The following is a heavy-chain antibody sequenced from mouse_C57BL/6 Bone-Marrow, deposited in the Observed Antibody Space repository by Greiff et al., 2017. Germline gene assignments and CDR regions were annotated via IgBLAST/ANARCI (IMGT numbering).Heavy chain of an antibody. Sequence: EVMLVESGGGLVKPGGSLKLSRAASGFTFSSYTMSWVRQTPEKRLQWVAAISGGGGNTYHPDSVKGRFTISRDNDKNLLYLQMSRLRSEDTALYYCSGQVTTVLATKYFDVWGTGTTVTVSS. D-gene: IGHD1-1*01. CDR3: SGQVTTVLATKYFDV. V-gene: IGHV5-9*01. CDR1: GFTFSSYT. CDR2: ISGGGGNT. J-gene: IGHJ1*03.